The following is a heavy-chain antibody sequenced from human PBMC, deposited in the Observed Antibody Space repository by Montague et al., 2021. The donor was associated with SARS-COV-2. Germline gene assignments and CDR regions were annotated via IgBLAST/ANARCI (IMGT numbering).Heavy chain of an antibody. J-gene: IGHJ3*01. CDR2: VFSGGNS. D-gene: IGHD2-2*01. Sequence: SETLSLTCTVSGAFITSHYWSWIRQPPGKGLEWIGNVFSGGNSKYNPSLKSRVTLSVDTSKNQFSLKLTSVTTADTALYYCVRDLYCRSTACIGNAFDVWGQGTMVTVS. V-gene: IGHV4-59*11. CDR1: GAFITSHY. CDR3: VRDLYCRSTACIGNAFDV.